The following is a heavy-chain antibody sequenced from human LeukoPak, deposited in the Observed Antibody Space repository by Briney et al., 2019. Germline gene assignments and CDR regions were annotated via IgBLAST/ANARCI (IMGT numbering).Heavy chain of an antibody. CDR3: ARDAAHFDY. Sequence: GGSLRLSCAASGFTFSSYSMNWVRQAPGKGLEWVSYISSSSTIYYADSVKGRFTISRDNAKNSLYLQMNSLRDEDTAVYYCARDAAHFDYWGQGTLVTVSS. CDR2: ISSSSTI. CDR1: GFTFSSYS. J-gene: IGHJ4*02. V-gene: IGHV3-48*02.